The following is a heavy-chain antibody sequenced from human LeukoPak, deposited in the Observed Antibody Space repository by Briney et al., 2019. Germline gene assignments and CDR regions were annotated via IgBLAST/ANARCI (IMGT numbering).Heavy chain of an antibody. D-gene: IGHD5-24*01. Sequence: GGSLRLSCATSGFTFSNYWMHWVRQVPGKGLVWVSRINSDGSSTTYADSVKGRFTVSRDNAKNTLYMQMNSLRAEDTAVYYCARAGRWLQNWGQGTLVTVSS. CDR2: INSDGSST. J-gene: IGHJ4*02. V-gene: IGHV3-74*01. CDR3: ARAGRWLQN. CDR1: GFTFSNYW.